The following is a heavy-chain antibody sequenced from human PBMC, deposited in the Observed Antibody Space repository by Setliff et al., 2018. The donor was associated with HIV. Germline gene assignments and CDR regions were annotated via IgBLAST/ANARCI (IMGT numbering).Heavy chain of an antibody. J-gene: IGHJ6*03. CDR3: ARRTSYSGGLYYYYYYMDV. Sequence: SETLSLTCTVSGGSISSYYWGWIRQPPGKGLEWIGSIYYSGSTYYNPSLKSRVTISVDTSKNQFSLKLSSVTAADTAVYYCARRTSYSGGLYYYYYYMDVWGKGTTVTVSS. CDR2: IYYSGST. CDR1: GGSISSYY. D-gene: IGHD1-26*01. V-gene: IGHV4-39*01.